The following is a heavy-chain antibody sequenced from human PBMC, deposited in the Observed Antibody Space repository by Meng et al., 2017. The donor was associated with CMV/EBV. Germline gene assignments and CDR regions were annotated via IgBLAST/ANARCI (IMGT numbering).Heavy chain of an antibody. J-gene: IGHJ2*01. CDR2: ISSNGGST. CDR1: GFTFSSHA. CDR3: ARQRLSGYWYFDL. V-gene: IGHV3-64*02. Sequence: GGSLRLSCAASGFTFSSHAMQWVRQAPGKGLEYVSAISSNGGSTYYADSVKGRFTISRDNTKNTLYLQMGSLRAEDMAVYYCARQRLSGYWYFDLWGRGTLVTVSS. D-gene: IGHD5-24*01.